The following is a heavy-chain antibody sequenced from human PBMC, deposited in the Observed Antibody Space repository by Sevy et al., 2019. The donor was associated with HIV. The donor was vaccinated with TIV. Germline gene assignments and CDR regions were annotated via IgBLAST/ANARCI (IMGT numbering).Heavy chain of an antibody. CDR2: ISAYTGNT. CDR3: ARDKPQGVVILPGDMWGGVDY. CDR1: GYTFTSYG. D-gene: IGHD2-2*01. Sequence: ASVKVSCNTSGYTFTSYGISWVRQAPGQGLEWMEWISAYTGNTNFAQKFQGRVTMTTETSTSTAYMELSSLRSDDTAVYFWARDKPQGVVILPGDMWGGVDYWGQGTVVTVSS. V-gene: IGHV1-18*01. J-gene: IGHJ4*02.